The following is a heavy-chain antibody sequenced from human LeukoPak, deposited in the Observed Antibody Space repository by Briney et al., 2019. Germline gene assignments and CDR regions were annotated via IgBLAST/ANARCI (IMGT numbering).Heavy chain of an antibody. CDR2: IYYSGST. Sequence: SETLSLTCTVSGGSISSSSYYWGWIRQPPGKGLEWSGSIYYSGSTYYNPSLKSRVTISVDTSKNQFSLKLSSVTAADTAVYYCARRPSGWLLDYYFDYWGQGTLVTVSS. CDR1: GGSISSSSYY. V-gene: IGHV4-39*01. J-gene: IGHJ4*02. D-gene: IGHD6-19*01. CDR3: ARRPSGWLLDYYFDY.